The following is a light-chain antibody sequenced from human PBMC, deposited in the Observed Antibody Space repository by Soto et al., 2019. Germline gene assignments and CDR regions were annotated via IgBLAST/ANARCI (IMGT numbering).Light chain of an antibody. CDR3: QQYGSSLT. Sequence: VMTQSPDTLSVSPGERATLSCRASETVRSNLAWHQQKPGQAPRFLIYGASTRPTGIPDRFSGSGSGTDFTLTISRLEPEDFAVYYCQQYGSSLTFGQGTRLEIK. V-gene: IGKV3-20*01. CDR1: ETVRSN. CDR2: GAS. J-gene: IGKJ5*01.